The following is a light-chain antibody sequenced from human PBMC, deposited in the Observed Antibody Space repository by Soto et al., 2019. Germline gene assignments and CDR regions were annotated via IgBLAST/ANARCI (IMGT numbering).Light chain of an antibody. J-gene: IGLJ3*02. CDR1: SSDVGSYNY. Sequence: QSALTQPASVSGSPGQSITISCTGTSSDVGSYNYVSWYQQHPGKAPKLRIYEVNNRPSGVSNRFSGSKSGNTASLSISGLQAEDEANYYCSSYTRISTRVFGGGTQLTVL. CDR3: SSYTRISTRV. CDR2: EVN. V-gene: IGLV2-14*01.